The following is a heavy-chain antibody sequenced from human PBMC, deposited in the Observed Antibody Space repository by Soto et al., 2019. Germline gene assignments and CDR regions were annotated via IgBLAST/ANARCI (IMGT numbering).Heavy chain of an antibody. CDR2: MNPNSGNT. V-gene: IGHV1-8*01. D-gene: IGHD6-6*01. J-gene: IGHJ6*02. CDR1: GYTFISYD. CDR3: ARDWKIAAPGDYYYGMDV. Sequence: ASVKVSCKASGYTFISYDINWVRQATGQGLEWMGWMNPNSGNTGYAQKFQGRVTMTRNTSIITAYMELSSLRYEDTAVYYCARDWKIAAPGDYYYGMDVWGQGTTVTVSS.